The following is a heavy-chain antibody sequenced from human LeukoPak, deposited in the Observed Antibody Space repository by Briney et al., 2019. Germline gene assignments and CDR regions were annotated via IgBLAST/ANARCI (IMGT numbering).Heavy chain of an antibody. Sequence: PSETLSLTCTVSGGSISSGYYWGWIRQPPGKGLEWIGSIYHSGSTYYNPSLKSRVTISVDTSKNQFSLKLSSVTAADTAVYYCARGYSSSWYGDYWGQGTLVTVSS. CDR3: ARGYSSSWYGDY. V-gene: IGHV4-38-2*02. CDR2: IYHSGST. J-gene: IGHJ4*02. D-gene: IGHD6-13*01. CDR1: GGSISSGYY.